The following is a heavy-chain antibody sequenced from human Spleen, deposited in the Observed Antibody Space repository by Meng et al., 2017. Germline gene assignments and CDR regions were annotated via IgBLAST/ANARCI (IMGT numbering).Heavy chain of an antibody. CDR2: ISTYNGDT. CDR1: GYSFTSSG. Sequence: ASVKVSCKASGYSFTSSGISWVRQAPGHGLEWMGWISTYNGDTNYAQMLQGRLIMTTDTSTSTTYMDLRSLRSDDTAVYYCARGSITGAGHDYWGQETLVTVSS. V-gene: IGHV1-18*01. J-gene: IGHJ4*02. CDR3: ARGSITGAGHDY. D-gene: IGHD6-13*01.